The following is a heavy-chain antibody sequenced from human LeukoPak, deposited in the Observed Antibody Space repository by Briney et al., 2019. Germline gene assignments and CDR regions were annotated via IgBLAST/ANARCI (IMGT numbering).Heavy chain of an antibody. CDR1: GYTFSDYY. J-gene: IGHJ4*02. CDR2: ISPNSGVT. CDR3: ARWDDILTGYFDY. V-gene: IGHV1-2*02. Sequence: GASVKVSCKASGYTFSDYYIHWVRQAPGQGLEWMGWISPNSGVTNYAQNFQGRVIMTRDTSISTVYMEVSRLRSDDTAVYYCARWDDILTGYFDYWGQGTLVTVSS. D-gene: IGHD3-9*01.